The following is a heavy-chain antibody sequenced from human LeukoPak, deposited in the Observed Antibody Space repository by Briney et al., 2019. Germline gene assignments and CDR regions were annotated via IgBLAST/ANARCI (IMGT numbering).Heavy chain of an antibody. Sequence: GRSLRRSCAASGFTFSSYAMHWVRQAPGKGLEWVAVISYDGSNKYYADSVKGRFTISRDNSKNTLYLQMNSLRAEDTAVYYCASPKRPYYDSSGYYYLFDYWGQGTLVTVSS. V-gene: IGHV3-30-3*01. CDR2: ISYDGSNK. CDR1: GFTFSSYA. J-gene: IGHJ4*02. D-gene: IGHD3-22*01. CDR3: ASPKRPYYDSSGYYYLFDY.